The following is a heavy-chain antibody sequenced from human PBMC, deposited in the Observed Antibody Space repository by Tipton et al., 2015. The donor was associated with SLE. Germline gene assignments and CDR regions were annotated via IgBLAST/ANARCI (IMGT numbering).Heavy chain of an antibody. CDR2: ISSSGPTT. CDR1: GFTFSDYY. D-gene: IGHD3-22*01. CDR3: ARGSPYNGESSGYYRHAFDV. J-gene: IGHJ3*01. Sequence: SLRLSCAASGFTFSDYYMSWIRQVPGKGLEWVAYISSSGPTTYYADSVKGRFTISRDNAKNSMYLQLDSLRAEDTAVYHCARGSPYNGESSGYYRHAFDVWGQGTVVTVSS. V-gene: IGHV3-11*04.